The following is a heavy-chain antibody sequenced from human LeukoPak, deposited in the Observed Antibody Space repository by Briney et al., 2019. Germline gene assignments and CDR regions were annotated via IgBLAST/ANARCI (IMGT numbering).Heavy chain of an antibody. CDR3: ARVQAAHDTFDI. CDR2: ISAYNGNR. Sequence: GASVKVSCKASGYTFTSYGISWVRQAPGQGLEWMGWISAYNGNRNYAQKLQGRVTMTTDTSTSTAYMELSSLRSEDTAVYYCARVQAAHDTFDIWGQGTMVTVSS. V-gene: IGHV1-18*01. CDR1: GYTFTSYG. J-gene: IGHJ3*02.